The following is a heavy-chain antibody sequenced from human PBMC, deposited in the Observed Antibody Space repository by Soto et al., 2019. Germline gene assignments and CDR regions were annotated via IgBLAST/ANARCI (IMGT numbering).Heavy chain of an antibody. J-gene: IGHJ6*02. CDR3: AVTYYYDSSGYYYHYRMDV. CDR2: INPNTGNT. V-gene: IGHV1-8*01. CDR1: GYTFTSYD. Sequence: ASVKVSCKASGYTFTSYDINWVRQATGQGGDSMGLINPNTGNTGYAQKFHGRLTMTRYTSISTAYMELSSLRSEDTAVYYCAVTYYYDSSGYYYHYRMDVWGQGTTVTVSS. D-gene: IGHD3-22*01.